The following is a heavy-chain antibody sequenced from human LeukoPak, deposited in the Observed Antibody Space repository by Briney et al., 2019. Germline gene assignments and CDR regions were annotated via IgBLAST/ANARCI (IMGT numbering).Heavy chain of an antibody. V-gene: IGHV4-61*02. CDR1: SDSMNSAFQY. D-gene: IGHD2-8*02. J-gene: IGHJ6*03. CDR2: ISSSGST. Sequence: PSETLSLTCTVSSDSMNSAFQYWPWIRQPAGKGLEWIGRISSSGSTTYNPSLMSRATITLDTSKNSFSLKVTSVTAADTAVYFCARETNDIYCPGWGLYDTYYFIDAWGTGTTVNVAS. CDR3: ARETNDIYCPGWGLYDTYYFIDA.